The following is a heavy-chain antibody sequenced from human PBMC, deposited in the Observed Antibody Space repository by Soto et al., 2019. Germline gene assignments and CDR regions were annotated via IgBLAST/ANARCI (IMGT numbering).Heavy chain of an antibody. CDR3: AGTTSHQWYYMDV. CDR2: TYYRSRWYN. Sequence: QVQLQESGPGLVKPSQTLSLTCAISGDSVSSNRAAWNWIRLSPSRGLEWLARTYYRSRWYNDYAVSVRSRITVNPDTSKNQFSLQLTSGTPEDTAVYYCAGTTSHQWYYMDVWGKGNTVTVSS. D-gene: IGHD1-7*01. J-gene: IGHJ6*03. V-gene: IGHV6-1*01. CDR1: GDSVSSNRAA.